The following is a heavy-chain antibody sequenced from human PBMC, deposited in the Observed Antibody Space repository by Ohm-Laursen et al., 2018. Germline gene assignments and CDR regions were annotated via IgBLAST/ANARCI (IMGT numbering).Heavy chain of an antibody. V-gene: IGHV3-33*01. CDR1: GFTFSTFG. J-gene: IGHJ4*02. CDR2: TWNDGSKK. CDR3: ARDRYYDDRSFDS. Sequence: SLRLSCSATGFTFSTFGMHWVRQAPGKGLEWVAITWNDGSKKYYADSVKGRFTISRDNSKNTLYLQMNSLRADDTAMYYCARDRYYDDRSFDSWGQGTLIIVSS. D-gene: IGHD3-22*01.